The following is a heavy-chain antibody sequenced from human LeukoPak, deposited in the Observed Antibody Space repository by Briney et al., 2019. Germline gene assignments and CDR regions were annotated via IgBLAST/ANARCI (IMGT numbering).Heavy chain of an antibody. CDR1: GFGFSRYW. Sequence: GGSLRLSCAASGFGFSRYWMHWVRQAPGTGLKWVSRIYRDGSTTDYADSVKGRFSISRDNSKNTLYLDMNSLRAEDTAVYYCAELGITMIGGVWGKGTTVTISS. V-gene: IGHV3-74*01. J-gene: IGHJ6*04. D-gene: IGHD3-10*02. CDR3: AELGITMIGGV. CDR2: IYRDGSTT.